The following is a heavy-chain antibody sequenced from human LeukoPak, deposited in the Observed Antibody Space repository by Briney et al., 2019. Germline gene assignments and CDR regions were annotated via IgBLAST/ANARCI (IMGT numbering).Heavy chain of an antibody. Sequence: SQTLSLTCTVSGGSISSGSYYWSWIRQPAGKGLEWIGSIYHSGSTYYSPSLKSRVTISVDTSKNQFSLKLSSVTAADTAVYYCARYSSSPTYYFDYWGQGTLVTVSS. CDR1: GGSISSGSYY. J-gene: IGHJ4*02. D-gene: IGHD6-13*01. CDR3: ARYSSSPTYYFDY. V-gene: IGHV4-61*02. CDR2: IYHSGST.